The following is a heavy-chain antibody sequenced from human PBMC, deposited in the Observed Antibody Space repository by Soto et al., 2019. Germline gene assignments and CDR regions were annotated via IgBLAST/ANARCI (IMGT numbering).Heavy chain of an antibody. CDR3: ARSGVPGTTVL. CDR1: GGSISSGGYY. CDR2: IYYSGST. J-gene: IGHJ4*02. V-gene: IGHV4-31*03. D-gene: IGHD1-7*01. Sequence: SETLSPTCTVSGGSISSGGYYWSWIRQHPGKGLEWIGYIYYSGSTYYNPSLKSRVTISVDTSKNQYSLKLSSVTAADPAVYYCARSGVPGTTVLWGQGTLVTVSS.